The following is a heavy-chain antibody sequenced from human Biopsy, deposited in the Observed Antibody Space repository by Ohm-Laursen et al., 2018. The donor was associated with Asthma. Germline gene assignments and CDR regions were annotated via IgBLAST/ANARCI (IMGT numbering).Heavy chain of an antibody. Sequence: SLRLSCSASGFKFDEYTMHWVRQAPGKGLEWVSGISWNSATIGYADSVEGRFTISGDNAKNSVFLHMDSLRPEDTAFYYCAKVRSDWVITESFDYWGQGVLVTVSS. V-gene: IGHV3-9*01. CDR2: ISWNSATI. CDR3: AKVRSDWVITESFDY. D-gene: IGHD3-22*01. CDR1: GFKFDEYT. J-gene: IGHJ4*02.